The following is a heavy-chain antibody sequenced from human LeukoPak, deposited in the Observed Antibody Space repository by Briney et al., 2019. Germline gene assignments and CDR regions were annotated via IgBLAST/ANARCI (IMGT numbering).Heavy chain of an antibody. J-gene: IGHJ4*02. CDR2: ISSSSSYI. CDR3: AKYREYDGDDY. D-gene: IGHD3-10*01. Sequence: GGSLRLSCAASGFTFSSYSMNWVRQAPGKGLEWVSSISSSSSYIYYADSVKGRFTISRDNSKNTLYLQMNSLRAEDTAVYYCAKYREYDGDDYWGQGTLVTVSS. V-gene: IGHV3-21*01. CDR1: GFTFSSYS.